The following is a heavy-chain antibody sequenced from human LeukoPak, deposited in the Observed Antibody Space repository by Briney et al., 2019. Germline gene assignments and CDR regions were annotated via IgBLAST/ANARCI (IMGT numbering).Heavy chain of an antibody. J-gene: IGHJ4*02. CDR3: AGGPFYDYVWGSYRYTSPFFDY. V-gene: IGHV4-34*01. CDR1: GGSFSGYY. CDR2: INHSGST. Sequence: SETLSLTCPVYGGSFSGYYWSWIRQPPGKGLEWIGEINHSGSTNYNPSLTSRLTIPVDTSKNQFSLQEGSVTAADTDVCYCAGGPFYDYVWGSYRYTSPFFDYWGQGTLVTVSS. D-gene: IGHD3-16*02.